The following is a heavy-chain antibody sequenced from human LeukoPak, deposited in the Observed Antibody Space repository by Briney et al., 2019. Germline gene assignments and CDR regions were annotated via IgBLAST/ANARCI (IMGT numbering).Heavy chain of an antibody. CDR1: GFTFSSYA. J-gene: IGHJ4*02. D-gene: IGHD6-19*01. Sequence: GGSLRLSCAASGFTFSSYAMSWVRQAPGKGLEWVSAISGSGGSTYYADSVKGRFTISRDNSKNTLYLQMNSLRAEDAAVYYCAKIGGSGWMEFDYWGQGTLVTVSS. V-gene: IGHV3-23*01. CDR3: AKIGGSGWMEFDY. CDR2: ISGSGGST.